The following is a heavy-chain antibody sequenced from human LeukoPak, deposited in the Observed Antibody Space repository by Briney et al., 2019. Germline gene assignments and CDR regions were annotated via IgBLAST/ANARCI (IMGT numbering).Heavy chain of an antibody. CDR1: GESITNYF. D-gene: IGHD2-15*01. Sequence: PSETLSLTCTVPGESITNYFWTWIRQPPGKGLEWFGYIYYTGNTNYKPSLKSRVTISVDTSTNQFSLRLRSVTAADTAVYYCARGRVAYSAYYFDYWGRGTLVTVSS. CDR3: ARGRVAYSAYYFDY. CDR2: IYYTGNT. V-gene: IGHV4-59*01. J-gene: IGHJ4*02.